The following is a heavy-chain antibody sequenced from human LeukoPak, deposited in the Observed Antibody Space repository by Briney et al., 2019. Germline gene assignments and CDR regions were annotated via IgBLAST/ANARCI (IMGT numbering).Heavy chain of an antibody. J-gene: IGHJ4*02. CDR3: AKGQVPMVRGVIND. V-gene: IGHV3-23*01. Sequence: GGSLRLSCAASGFTFSSYAMTWVRQAPGKGVEWVSGMSGSAGSTYYADSVNGRFAISRDNSKNTLYLQMTSLRAEDTAVYYCAKGQVPMVRGVINDWGQGTLVTVSS. D-gene: IGHD3-10*01. CDR2: MSGSAGST. CDR1: GFTFSSYA.